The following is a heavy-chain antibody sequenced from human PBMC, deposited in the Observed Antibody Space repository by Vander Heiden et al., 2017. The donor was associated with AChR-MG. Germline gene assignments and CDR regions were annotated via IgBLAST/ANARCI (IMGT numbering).Heavy chain of an antibody. D-gene: IGHD2-15*01. CDR1: GGTFSSYA. CDR3: ARDFRVGYCSGGSCYHDAFDI. V-gene: IGHV1-69*01. CDR2: IIPIFGTA. Sequence: QVQLVQSGAEVKKPGSSVKVSCKASGGTFSSYAISWVRQAPGQGLEWMGGIIPIFGTANYAQKFQGRVTITADESTSTAYMELSSLRSEDTAVYYCARDFRVGYCSGGSCYHDAFDIWGQGTMVTVSS. J-gene: IGHJ3*02.